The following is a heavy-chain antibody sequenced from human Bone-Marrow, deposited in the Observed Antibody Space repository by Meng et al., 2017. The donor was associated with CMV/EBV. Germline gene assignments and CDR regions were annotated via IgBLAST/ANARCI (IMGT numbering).Heavy chain of an antibody. Sequence: SGGSISSGSYYWSWIRQPDGKGLEWIGRIYTSGSTNYNPSLKSRVTISVDTSKNQFSLKLSSVTAADTAVYYCARAHPSPGGGYYFDYWGQGTLVTVSS. CDR3: ARAHPSPGGGYYFDY. D-gene: IGHD3-10*01. CDR1: GGSISSGSYY. J-gene: IGHJ4*02. V-gene: IGHV4-61*02. CDR2: IYTSGST.